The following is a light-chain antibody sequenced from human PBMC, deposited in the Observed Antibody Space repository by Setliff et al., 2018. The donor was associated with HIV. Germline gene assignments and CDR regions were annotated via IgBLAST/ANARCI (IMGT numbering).Light chain of an antibody. Sequence: QSVLTQPPSASGTPGQRITISCSGSNSSIGSNYVSWYQQFPGLAPRLPMFRNSQRPSGVPDRFSGSKSGTSASLAISGLRSEDEADYYCATWDDSVTSPRVFGGGTKVTVL. CDR2: RNS. CDR3: ATWDDSVTSPRV. J-gene: IGLJ3*02. CDR1: NSSIGSNY. V-gene: IGLV1-47*01.